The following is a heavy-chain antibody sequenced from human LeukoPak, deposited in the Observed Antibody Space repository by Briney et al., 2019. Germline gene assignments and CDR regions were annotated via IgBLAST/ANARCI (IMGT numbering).Heavy chain of an antibody. V-gene: IGHV4-38-2*02. J-gene: IGHJ6*03. CDR2: IYHSGST. CDR1: GYSISSGYY. D-gene: IGHD2-15*01. CDR3: ARVGCSGGSCYPEDYYYYMDV. Sequence: PSETLSLTCTVSGYSISSGYYWGWIRQPPGKGLEWIGSIYHSGSTYYNPSLKSRVTISVDTSKNQFSLKLSSVTAADTAVYYCARVGCSGGSCYPEDYYYYMDVWGKGTTVTISS.